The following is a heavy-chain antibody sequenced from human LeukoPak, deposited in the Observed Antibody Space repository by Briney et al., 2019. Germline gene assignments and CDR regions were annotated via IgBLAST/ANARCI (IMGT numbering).Heavy chain of an antibody. V-gene: IGHV3-7*01. Sequence: PGGSLRLSCAASGFTFSSYWMSWVRQAPGKGLEWVANIKQDGSEKYYVDSVKGRFTISRDNAKNSLYLQMNSLRAEDTAVYYCARHGGDFGDAFDIWGQGTMVTVSS. J-gene: IGHJ3*02. CDR1: GFTFSSYW. CDR2: IKQDGSEK. D-gene: IGHD2-21*02. CDR3: ARHGGDFGDAFDI.